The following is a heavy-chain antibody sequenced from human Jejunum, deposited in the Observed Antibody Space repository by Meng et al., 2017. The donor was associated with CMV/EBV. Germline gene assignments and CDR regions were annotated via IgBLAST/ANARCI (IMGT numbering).Heavy chain of an antibody. V-gene: IGHV1-69*01. CDR3: AGSHRWGWSLDLDY. J-gene: IGHJ4*02. CDR1: GGHFSTFA. Sequence: VQLVQLGAAVKKPGSSLKVSCKASGGHFSTFAINWVRQAPGQGREWMEAFITVFGTTKYAQKFQDRVTITTDESMTTSYMELNSLRSDDSAVYYCAGSHRWGWSLDLDYWGQGTLVTVSS. D-gene: IGHD3/OR15-3a*01. CDR2: FITVFGTT.